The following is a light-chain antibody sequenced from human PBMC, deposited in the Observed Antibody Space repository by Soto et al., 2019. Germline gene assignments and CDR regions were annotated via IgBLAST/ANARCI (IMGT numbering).Light chain of an antibody. CDR1: QSVSSK. CDR3: QQYGSSGT. CDR2: GAS. V-gene: IGKV3-15*01. Sequence: EIMIAQSPATPSVSPGERDPPPCRASQSVSSKVVWYQQKPGQAPSLLIYGASTRATGVPARFSGSGSGTEFTLTISSLQSEDFAVYYCQQYGSSGTFGQGTKVDI. J-gene: IGKJ1*01.